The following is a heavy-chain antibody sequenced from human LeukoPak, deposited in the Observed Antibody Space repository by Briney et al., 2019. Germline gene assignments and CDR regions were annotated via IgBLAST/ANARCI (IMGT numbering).Heavy chain of an antibody. CDR1: GGSISSSSYY. CDR2: VYYSGTT. V-gene: IGHV4-39*07. J-gene: IGHJ4*02. CDR3: AGGTLYSGWSYYFDY. Sequence: SETLSLTCTVSGGSISSSSYYWGWIRQPPGKALEWIGSVYYSGTTSYNPSLKSRVTISVDMSKNHFSLRLSSVTAADTAMYYCAGGTLYSGWSYYFDYWGQGSQVTVSS. D-gene: IGHD6-19*01.